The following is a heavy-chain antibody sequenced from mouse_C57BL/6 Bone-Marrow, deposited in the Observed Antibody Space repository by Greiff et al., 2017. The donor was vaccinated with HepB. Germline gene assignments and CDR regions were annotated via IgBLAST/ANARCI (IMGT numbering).Heavy chain of an antibody. CDR3: ARHRNYSFAY. CDR2: IRNKANGYTT. D-gene: IGHD2-1*01. Sequence: EVQLQQSGGGLVQPGGSLSLSCAASGFTFTDYYMSWVRQPPGKALEWLGFIRNKANGYTTEYSASVKVRFTISRDNSQSILYLQMNALRAEDSATYYCARHRNYSFAYWGQGTLVTVSA. V-gene: IGHV7-3*01. CDR1: GFTFTDYY. J-gene: IGHJ3*01.